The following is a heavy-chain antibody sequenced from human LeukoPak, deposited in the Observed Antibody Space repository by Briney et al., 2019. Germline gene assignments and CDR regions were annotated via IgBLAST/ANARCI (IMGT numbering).Heavy chain of an antibody. D-gene: IGHD3-3*02. CDR3: MRDLSN. CDR2: IYHSGST. J-gene: IGHJ4*02. Sequence: SETLSLTCAVSGYSISSGYYWGWVRQPPGKGLEWIGNIYHSGSTSYNPSLKNRVTISLDTSNKHFSLKLNSAIAADTAVYYCMRDLSNWGQGTLVTVSS. CDR1: GYSISSGYY. V-gene: IGHV4-38-2*02.